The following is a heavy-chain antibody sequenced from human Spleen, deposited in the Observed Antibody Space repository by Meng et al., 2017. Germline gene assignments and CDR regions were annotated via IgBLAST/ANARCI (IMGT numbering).Heavy chain of an antibody. CDR2: FNPNSGGT. CDR3: ARDPAGGLLWFGELLYLRGFGWFDP. V-gene: IGHV1-2*06. D-gene: IGHD3-10*01. Sequence: ASVKVSCKASGYIFTGNYMQWVRQAPGQGLEWMGRFNPNSGGTDYAQKFQGRVTMTRDTSTSTVYMELSSLRSEDTAVYYCARDPAGGLLWFGELLYLRGFGWFDPWGQGTLVTVSS. CDR1: GYIFTGNY. J-gene: IGHJ5*02.